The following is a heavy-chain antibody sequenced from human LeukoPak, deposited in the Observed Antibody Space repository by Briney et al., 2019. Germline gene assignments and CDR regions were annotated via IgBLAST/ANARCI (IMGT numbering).Heavy chain of an antibody. CDR2: INHSGYT. Sequence: SETLSLTCAVYGGSFNDYYWSWVRQSPGKGLEWIGEINHSGYTNDSPSLKSRVTISIDTSRKQFSLNLRSVTVADTAVYYCTRMTTGHDYWGQGTLVTVSS. V-gene: IGHV4-34*01. CDR3: TRMTTGHDY. CDR1: GGSFNDYY. J-gene: IGHJ4*02. D-gene: IGHD1-14*01.